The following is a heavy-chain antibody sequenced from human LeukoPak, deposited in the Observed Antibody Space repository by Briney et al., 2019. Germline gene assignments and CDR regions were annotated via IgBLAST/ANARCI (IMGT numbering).Heavy chain of an antibody. CDR3: ASTSSGYSRVLRY. CDR2: IYYSGST. Sequence: PSETLSLTCTVSGGSISSSSYYWGWIRQPPGKGLEWIGSIYYSGSTYYNPSLKSRVTISVDTSKNQFSLKLSSVTAADTAVYYCASTSSGYSRVLRYWGQGTLVTVSS. J-gene: IGHJ4*02. CDR1: GGSISSSSYY. V-gene: IGHV4-39*07. D-gene: IGHD5-18*01.